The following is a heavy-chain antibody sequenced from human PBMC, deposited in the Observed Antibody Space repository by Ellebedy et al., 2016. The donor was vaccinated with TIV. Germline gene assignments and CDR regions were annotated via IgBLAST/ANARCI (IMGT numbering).Heavy chain of an antibody. Sequence: DSVRGRFTISRDNAKKSLYLQMNSLRAEDTAVYYCARGAMAAAGDDYWGQGTLVTASS. V-gene: IGHV3-7*01. CDR3: ARGAMAAAGDDY. D-gene: IGHD6-13*01. J-gene: IGHJ4*02.